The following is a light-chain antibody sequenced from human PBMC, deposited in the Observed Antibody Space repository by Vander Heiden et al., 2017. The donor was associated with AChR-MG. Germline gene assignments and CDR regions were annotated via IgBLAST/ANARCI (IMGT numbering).Light chain of an antibody. V-gene: IGLV2-8*01. CDR1: SSDVGGYNY. CDR2: EVS. J-gene: IGLJ2*01. Sequence: QSALTQPPSASGSPGQSVTISCTGTSSDVGGYNYVSWYQHHPGKAPKLMIYEVSKRPSGVPDRFSGSKSGNTASLTVSGLQAEDEADYYCSSYAGSDGMVFGGGTKLTV. CDR3: SSYAGSDGMV.